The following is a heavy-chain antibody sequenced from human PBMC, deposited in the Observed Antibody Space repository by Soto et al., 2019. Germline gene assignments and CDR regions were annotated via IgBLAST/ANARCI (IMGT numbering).Heavy chain of an antibody. CDR3: ARHPERIAQIGWFDP. D-gene: IGHD6-13*01. CDR2: ISSSSSTI. V-gene: IGHV3-48*01. CDR1: GFTFSSYS. Sequence: EVQLVESGGGLVQPGGSLRLSCAASGFTFSSYSMNWVRQAPGKGLAWVSYISSSSSTIYYAGSVKGRFTISRDNAKNSLYLQMNSLIAEDTAVYYCARHPERIAQIGWFDPWGQGTLVTVSS. J-gene: IGHJ5*02.